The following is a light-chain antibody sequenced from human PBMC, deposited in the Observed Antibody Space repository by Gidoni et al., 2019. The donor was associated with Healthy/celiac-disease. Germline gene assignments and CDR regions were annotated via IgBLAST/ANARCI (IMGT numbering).Light chain of an antibody. CDR3: QQRSNWPPET. V-gene: IGKV3-11*01. CDR1: QSVSSY. Sequence: EIVLTQSPATLSLSPGERATLSCRARQSVSSYLAWYQQKPGQAPRLLIYDASNRATGIPARFSGSGSGTDFTLTISSLEPEDFAVYYCQQRSNWPPETFGQXTKVEIK. J-gene: IGKJ1*01. CDR2: DAS.